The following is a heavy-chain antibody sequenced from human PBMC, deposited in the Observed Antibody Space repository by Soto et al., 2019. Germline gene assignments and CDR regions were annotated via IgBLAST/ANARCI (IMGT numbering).Heavy chain of an antibody. Sequence: PDGSLRLCCAASGFTFSSYAMSWVRQAPGKGLEWVSAISCSGGSTYYADSVKGRFTISRDNSKNTLYLQMNSLRAGDTAVYSCASDFHRHRHYFDYWGQGTLVAVSS. CDR1: GFTFSSYA. V-gene: IGHV3-23*01. CDR2: ISCSGGST. CDR3: ASDFHRHRHYFDY. J-gene: IGHJ4*02.